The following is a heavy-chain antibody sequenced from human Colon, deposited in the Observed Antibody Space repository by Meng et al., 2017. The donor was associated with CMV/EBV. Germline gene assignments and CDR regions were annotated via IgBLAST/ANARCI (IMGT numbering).Heavy chain of an antibody. Sequence: SETLSLTCTVSGGSINNSSHFWGWIRQPPTKGLERIGSVYYTGSTYYNPSLKSRVTISVDTSKNQFSLKVTSVTAADTAVFYCARRLGYEFDSWGQGTLVTVSS. CDR3: ARRLGYEFDS. CDR2: VYYTGST. V-gene: IGHV4-39*01. CDR1: GGSINNSSHF. D-gene: IGHD5-12*01. J-gene: IGHJ4*02.